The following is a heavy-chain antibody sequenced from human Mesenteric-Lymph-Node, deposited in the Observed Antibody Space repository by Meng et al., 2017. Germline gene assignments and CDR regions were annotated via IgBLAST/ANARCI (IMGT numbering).Heavy chain of an antibody. D-gene: IGHD3-22*01. J-gene: IGHJ4*02. CDR3: ARAWGRISYYYDSSGSHFDY. V-gene: IGHV3-13*01. CDR2: IGTAGDT. CDR1: GFTFSSYD. Sequence: GGSLRLSCAASGFTFSSYDMHWVRQATGKGLEWVSAIGTAGDTYYPGSVKGRFTISRENAKNSLYLQMNSLRAGDTAVYYCARAWGRISYYYDSSGSHFDYWGQGTLVTVSS.